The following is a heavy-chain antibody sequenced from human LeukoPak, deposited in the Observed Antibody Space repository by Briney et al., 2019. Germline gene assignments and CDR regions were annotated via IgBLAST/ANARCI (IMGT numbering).Heavy chain of an antibody. CDR1: GLSVSSTF. D-gene: IGHD3-22*01. V-gene: IGHV3-53*01. Sequence: GGSLRLSCAASGLSVSSTFMSWVRQTPGKGLEWVSSVFGGGGTRYAESVMGRFTISRDNSKSTLYLQMNSLRAEDTAVYYCARTYTNNAGYYLYWGQGTLVTVS. CDR2: VFGGGGT. CDR3: ARTYTNNAGYYLY. J-gene: IGHJ4*02.